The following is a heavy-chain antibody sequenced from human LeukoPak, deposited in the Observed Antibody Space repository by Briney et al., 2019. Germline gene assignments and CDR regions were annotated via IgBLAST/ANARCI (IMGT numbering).Heavy chain of an antibody. Sequence: SVKVSCKASGGTFSSYAISWVRQAPGQGLEWMGGIIPIFGTANYAQKFQSRVTITADKSTSTAYMELSSLRSEDTAVYYCARGGQASHYYYYYGMDVWGKGTTVTVSS. CDR2: IIPIFGTA. J-gene: IGHJ6*04. CDR3: ARGGQASHYYYYYGMDV. V-gene: IGHV1-69*06. CDR1: GGTFSSYA.